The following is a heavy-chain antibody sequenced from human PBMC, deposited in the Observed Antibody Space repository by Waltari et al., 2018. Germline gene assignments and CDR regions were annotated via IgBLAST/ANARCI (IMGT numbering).Heavy chain of an antibody. Sequence: QVQLVQSVSELKKPGASVKVSCKASGYTFTSYAMNWVRQAPGQGLEWMGWIHPHAGHPTYAQGFTGRFVFSLDPSVSRAYLQISSLKAEATAVYYCARVRVDSGSWLYYYYYYGMDVCGQGTTVTVSS. CDR2: IHPHAGHP. V-gene: IGHV7-4-1*02. CDR3: ARVRVDSGSWLYYYYYYGMDV. CDR1: GYTFTSYA. D-gene: IGHD6-13*01. J-gene: IGHJ6*02.